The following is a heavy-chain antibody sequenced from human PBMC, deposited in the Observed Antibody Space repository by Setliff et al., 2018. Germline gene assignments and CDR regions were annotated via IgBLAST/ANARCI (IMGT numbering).Heavy chain of an antibody. CDR2: IKSKTDGGTT. CDR1: GFTLSNAW. J-gene: IGHJ6*02. V-gene: IGHV3-15*01. D-gene: IGHD3-10*01. Sequence: LRLSCAASGFTLSNAWMIWVRQAPGKGLEWVGQIKSKTDGGTTDYAAPVKGRFTISRDDSKTTLYLQMNGLKTEDTALYYCARDGVFYAMDGWGQGTTVTVSS. CDR3: ARDGVFYAMDG.